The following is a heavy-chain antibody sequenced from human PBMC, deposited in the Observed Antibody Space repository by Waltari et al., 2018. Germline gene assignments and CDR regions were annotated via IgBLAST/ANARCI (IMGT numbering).Heavy chain of an antibody. V-gene: IGHV3-33*01. J-gene: IGHJ4*02. CDR1: GFTFSSYG. CDR3: ARDWEVVTAQDY. Sequence: QVQLVESGGGVVQPGRSLRLSCAASGFTFSSYGMHWVRQAPGKGLEWVAVIWYDGSNKYYADSVKGRFTISRDNSKNTLYLQMNSLRVEDTAVYYCARDWEVVTAQDYWGQGTLVTVSS. CDR2: IWYDGSNK. D-gene: IGHD2-21*02.